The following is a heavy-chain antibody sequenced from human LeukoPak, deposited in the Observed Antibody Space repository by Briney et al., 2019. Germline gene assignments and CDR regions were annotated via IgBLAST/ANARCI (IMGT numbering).Heavy chain of an antibody. V-gene: IGHV3-48*01. CDR1: AFTFSDYS. CDR3: ARDRIKSGSYYFDY. Sequence: PGGSLRLSCAASAFTFSDYSMNWVRQAPGKGLEWVSYISGRSSTIYYADSVKGRFTISGDNAKNSMYLQMNSLRAEDTAVYYCARDRIKSGSYYFDYWGQGTLVTVSS. J-gene: IGHJ4*02. D-gene: IGHD1-26*01. CDR2: ISGRSSTI.